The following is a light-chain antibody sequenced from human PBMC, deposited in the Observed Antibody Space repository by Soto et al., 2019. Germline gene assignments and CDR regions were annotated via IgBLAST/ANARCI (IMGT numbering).Light chain of an antibody. V-gene: IGLV2-14*01. CDR1: SSDVGGYKF. J-gene: IGLJ2*01. CDR2: EVS. CDR3: TSYTSSHTRV. Sequence: QSALTQPASVSGSPGQSITISCTGTSSDVGGYKFVSWYQHLPGKAPELLIYEVSNRPSGVSNRFSGSKSGNTASLTISGLQPEDEADYYCTSYTSSHTRVFGGGTKVTVL.